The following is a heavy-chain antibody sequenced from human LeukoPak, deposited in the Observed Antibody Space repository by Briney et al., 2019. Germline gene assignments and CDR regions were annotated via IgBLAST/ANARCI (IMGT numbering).Heavy chain of an antibody. V-gene: IGHV6-1*01. CDR1: GDSVSSNSAA. Sequence: SQTLSLTCAISGDSVSSNSAAWNWIRQSPSRGLEWLGSTYYRSKWYNDYAVSVKSRITINPDTSKNQFSLQLNSVTAADTAVYYCARADSSSHAFDIWGQRTMVTVSS. CDR3: ARADSSSHAFDI. CDR2: TYYRSKWYN. D-gene: IGHD6-6*01. J-gene: IGHJ3*02.